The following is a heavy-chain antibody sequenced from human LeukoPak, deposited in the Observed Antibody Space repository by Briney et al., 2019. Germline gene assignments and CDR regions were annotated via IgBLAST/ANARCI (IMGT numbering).Heavy chain of an antibody. CDR3: ARNGAAWFGEFHAYTAFDY. Sequence: GASVTVSCKASGGTFSSYAISWVRQAPGQGLEWMGGIIPIFGTANYAQKFQGRVTITADESTSTAYMELSSLRSEDTAVYYCARNGAAWFGEFHAYTAFDYWGQGTLVTVSS. V-gene: IGHV1-69*13. D-gene: IGHD3-10*01. J-gene: IGHJ4*02. CDR1: GGTFSSYA. CDR2: IIPIFGTA.